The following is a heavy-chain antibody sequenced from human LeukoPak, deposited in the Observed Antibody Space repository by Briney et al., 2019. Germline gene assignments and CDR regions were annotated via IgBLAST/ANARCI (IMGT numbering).Heavy chain of an antibody. CDR3: ARAGGTYYGIAFDI. V-gene: IGHV3-7*01. Sequence: PGGSLRLSCADSGFTFSSYWMSWVRQAPGKGLEWVANIKQDGSEKYYVDSVKGRFTISRDNAKNSLYLQMNSLRAEDTAVYYCARAGGTYYGIAFDIWGQGTMVTVSS. CDR2: IKQDGSEK. J-gene: IGHJ3*02. CDR1: GFTFSSYW. D-gene: IGHD1-26*01.